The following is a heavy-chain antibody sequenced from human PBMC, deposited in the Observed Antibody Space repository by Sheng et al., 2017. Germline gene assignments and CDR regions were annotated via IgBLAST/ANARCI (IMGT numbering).Heavy chain of an antibody. D-gene: IGHD4-17*01. J-gene: IGHJ4*02. CDR1: GFTFSSYA. Sequence: QVQLVESGGGVVQPGRSLRLSCAASGFTFSSYAMHWVRQAPGKGLEWVAVISYDGSNKYYADSVKGRFTISRDNSKNTLYLQMNSLRAEDTAVYYCARDHESDGDSTFGYWGQGTLVTVSS. V-gene: IGHV3-30-3*01. CDR3: ARDHESDGDSTFGY. CDR2: ISYDGSNK.